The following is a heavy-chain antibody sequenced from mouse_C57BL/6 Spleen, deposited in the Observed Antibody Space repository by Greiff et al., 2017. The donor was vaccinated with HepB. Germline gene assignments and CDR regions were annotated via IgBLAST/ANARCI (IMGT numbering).Heavy chain of an antibody. J-gene: IGHJ2*01. D-gene: IGHD1-1*01. Sequence: EVQLVESGGGLVKPGGSLKLSCAASGFTFSSYAMSWVRQTPEKRLEWVATISDGGSYTYYPDNVKGRFTISRDNAKNNLYLQMSHLKSEDTAMYYCARKTSYYGSSYVGYFDYWGQGTTLTVSS. CDR2: ISDGGSYT. CDR3: ARKTSYYGSSYVGYFDY. CDR1: GFTFSSYA. V-gene: IGHV5-4*01.